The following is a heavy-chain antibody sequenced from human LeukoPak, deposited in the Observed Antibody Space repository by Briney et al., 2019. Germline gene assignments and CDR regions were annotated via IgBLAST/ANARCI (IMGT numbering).Heavy chain of an antibody. CDR1: GESFSGYY. CDR2: INHSGST. Sequence: SETLSLTCAGYGESFSGYYWSWIRQPPGKGLEWIGEINHSGSTNYNPSLKSQVTIPVDTTKNQLSLKLSTVTAADTAVYYCASRQQLRGSGYSRWGQGTLVTVSS. CDR3: ASRQQLRGSGYSR. J-gene: IGHJ4*02. D-gene: IGHD3-22*01. V-gene: IGHV4-34*01.